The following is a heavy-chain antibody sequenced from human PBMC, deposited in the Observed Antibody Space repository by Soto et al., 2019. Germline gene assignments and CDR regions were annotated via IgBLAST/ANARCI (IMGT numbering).Heavy chain of an antibody. V-gene: IGHV3-30*18. D-gene: IGHD3-16*01. CDR3: AKGILSATFAPYAMDV. J-gene: IGHJ6*02. Sequence: QVQLVESGGGVVQPGTSLRLSCAASGFPFNNYAMHWVRQRPGKGLDGVAVISYDGSNSYYSDSVKGRFTVSRDRSKNTLSLQMNSLRVEDTAVYYCAKGILSATFAPYAMDVWGQGTTVTVSS. CDR1: GFPFNNYA. CDR2: ISYDGSNS.